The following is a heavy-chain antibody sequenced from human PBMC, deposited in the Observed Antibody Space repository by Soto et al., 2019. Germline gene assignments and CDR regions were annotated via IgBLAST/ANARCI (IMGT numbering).Heavy chain of an antibody. Sequence: GGSLRLSCAASGFTFSNAWMSWVRQAPGKGLEWVGRIKSKTDGGTTDYAAPVKGRFTISRDDSKNTLYLQMNSLKTEDTAVYYCTTGGFVRYSNDYYYMDVWGKGTTVTVSS. J-gene: IGHJ6*03. V-gene: IGHV3-15*01. D-gene: IGHD3-9*01. CDR3: TTGGFVRYSNDYYYMDV. CDR2: IKSKTDGGTT. CDR1: GFTFSNAW.